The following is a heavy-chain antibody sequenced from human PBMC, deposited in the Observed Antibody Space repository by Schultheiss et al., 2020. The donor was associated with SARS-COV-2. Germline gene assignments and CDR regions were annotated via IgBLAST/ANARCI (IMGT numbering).Heavy chain of an antibody. V-gene: IGHV4-59*08. CDR3: ARITRQDYFDF. CDR1: GGSISSYY. Sequence: GSLRLSCTVSGGSISSYYWSWIRQPPGKGLEWIGYIYYSGSTYYNPSLKSRVTISVDTSKNQFSLKLSSVTATDTALYYCARITRQDYFDFWGQGTLVTVSS. D-gene: IGHD2-2*01. CDR2: IYYSGST. J-gene: IGHJ4*02.